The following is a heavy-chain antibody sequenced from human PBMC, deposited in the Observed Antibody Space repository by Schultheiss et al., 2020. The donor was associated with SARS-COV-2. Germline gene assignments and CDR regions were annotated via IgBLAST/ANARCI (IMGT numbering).Heavy chain of an antibody. Sequence: GESLKISCAASGFTFSSYAMHWVRQAPGKGLEWVSYISSSSSTIYYADSVKGRFTISRDNAKNSLYLQTNSLRDEDTAVYYCARIRYGMDVWGQGTTVTVSS. CDR2: ISSSSSTI. CDR1: GFTFSSYA. J-gene: IGHJ6*02. CDR3: ARIRYGMDV. V-gene: IGHV3-48*02.